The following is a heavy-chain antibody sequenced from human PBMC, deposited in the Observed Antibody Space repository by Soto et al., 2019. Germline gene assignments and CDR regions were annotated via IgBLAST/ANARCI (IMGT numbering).Heavy chain of an antibody. Sequence: EVQLAESGGSLAQPGGSLRLSCAASGFTLSGYAMDWVRQAPRKGLEYVSGISSNGVGTYYANSVQGRFTISRDNSKNTVYLQMGSLRPEDMAVYYCARRARPDFYYMDVWGKGTTVTVSS. CDR3: ARRARPDFYYMDV. CDR2: ISSNGVGT. D-gene: IGHD6-6*01. CDR1: GFTLSGYA. V-gene: IGHV3-64*01. J-gene: IGHJ6*03.